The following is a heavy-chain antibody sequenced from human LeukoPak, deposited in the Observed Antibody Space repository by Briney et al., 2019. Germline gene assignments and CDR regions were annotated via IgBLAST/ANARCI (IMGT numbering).Heavy chain of an antibody. V-gene: IGHV1-8*01. CDR1: GYTFTSYD. CDR2: MNPNSGNT. Sequence: GASVKVSCKASGYTFTSYDINWVRQATGQGLGWMGWMNPNSGNTGYAQKFQGRVTITRNTSISTAYMELSSLRSEDTAVYYCARGFRWKQQLVRRAYYFDYWGQGTLVTVSS. D-gene: IGHD6-13*01. J-gene: IGHJ4*02. CDR3: ARGFRWKQQLVRRAYYFDY.